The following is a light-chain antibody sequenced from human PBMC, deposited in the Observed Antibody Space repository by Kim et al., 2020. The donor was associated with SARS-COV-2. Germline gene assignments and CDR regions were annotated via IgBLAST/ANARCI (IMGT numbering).Light chain of an antibody. CDR1: NIGSKN. Sequence: SVALGQTARITCGGNNIGSKNVHWYQQKPGQAPVLVIYRDSNRPSGIPERFSGSNSGNTATLTISIAQAGDEADYYCQVWDSSLVVFGGGTQLTVL. J-gene: IGLJ2*01. CDR2: RDS. CDR3: QVWDSSLVV. V-gene: IGLV3-9*01.